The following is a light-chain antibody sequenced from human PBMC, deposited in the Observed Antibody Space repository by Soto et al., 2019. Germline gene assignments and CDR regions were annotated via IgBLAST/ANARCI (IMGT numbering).Light chain of an antibody. Sequence: FMLTQPHSVSESPGKTVIISCTRSSGSIASNYVQWYQQRPGSSPTTVIYEDNQRPSGFPDRFSGSIDSSSNSASLTISGLETEDEADYFCQSYDATNQVFGGGTKLTVL. CDR3: QSYDATNQV. V-gene: IGLV6-57*01. CDR1: SGSIASNY. J-gene: IGLJ3*02. CDR2: EDN.